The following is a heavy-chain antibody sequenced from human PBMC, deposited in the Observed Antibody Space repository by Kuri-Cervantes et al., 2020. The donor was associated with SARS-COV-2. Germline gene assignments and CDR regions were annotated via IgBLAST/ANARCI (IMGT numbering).Heavy chain of an antibody. CDR2: IYTSGST. Sequence: SETLSLTCTVSGGSISSYYWSWIRQPAGKGLGWIGRIYTSGSTNYNPSLKSRVTMSVDTSKNQFSLKLSSVTAADTAVYYCARGRDFWSGYQDSYYYYYYMDVWGKGTTVTVSS. V-gene: IGHV4-4*07. D-gene: IGHD3-3*01. CDR1: GGSISSYY. CDR3: ARGRDFWSGYQDSYYYYYYMDV. J-gene: IGHJ6*03.